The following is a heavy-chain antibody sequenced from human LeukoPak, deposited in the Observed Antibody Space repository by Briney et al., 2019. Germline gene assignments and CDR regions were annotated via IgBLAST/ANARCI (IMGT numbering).Heavy chain of an antibody. J-gene: IGHJ4*02. V-gene: IGHV3-48*01. D-gene: IGHD6-6*01. Sequence: GGSLRLSCAASGFTFRTYSMNWVRQAPGKGLEWVSHISSSSSSISYADSVKGRFIISRDNAQDSMYLEMNSLRVEDTAVYYCAKGSSDFDSWGQGTLVTVSS. CDR1: GFTFRTYS. CDR3: AKGSSDFDS. CDR2: ISSSSSSI.